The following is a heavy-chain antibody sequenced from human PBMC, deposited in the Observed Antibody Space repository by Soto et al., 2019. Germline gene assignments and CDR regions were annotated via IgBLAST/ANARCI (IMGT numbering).Heavy chain of an antibody. J-gene: IGHJ5*02. CDR2: ISANNGNT. CDR3: ARWYSSSSGGWFDP. D-gene: IGHD6-6*01. V-gene: IGHV1-18*04. Sequence: ASVKVSCKASGYTFSAYFIHWVRQAPGQGLEWMGWISANNGNTNYAQKLQGRVTMTTDTSTSTAYMELRSLRSDDTAVYYCARWYSSSSGGWFDPWGQGTLVTV. CDR1: GYTFSAYF.